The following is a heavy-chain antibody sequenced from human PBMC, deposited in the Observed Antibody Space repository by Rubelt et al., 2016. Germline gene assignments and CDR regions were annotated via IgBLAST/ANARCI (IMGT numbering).Heavy chain of an antibody. V-gene: IGHV1-2*02. J-gene: IGHJ4*02. CDR2: ITPNSGGT. CDR1: GYTFTGYY. CDR3: ARGNSGYDYGLDY. Sequence: QVQLVQSGAEVKKPGASVKVSCKASGYTFTGYYMHWVRQAPGQGLEWMGWITPNSGGTNYAQKFEGRVTMTRDTPVSTAYMELSRLTSDDTAVDYCARGNSGYDYGLDYWGQGTLVTVSS. D-gene: IGHD5-12*01.